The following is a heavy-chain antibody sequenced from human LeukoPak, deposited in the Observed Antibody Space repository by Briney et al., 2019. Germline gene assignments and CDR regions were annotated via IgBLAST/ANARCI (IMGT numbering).Heavy chain of an antibody. CDR3: AGGYSNYYFDY. V-gene: IGHV3-11*01. Sequence: PGGSLGLSCAASGFTFSDYYMSWIRQAPGKGLEWVSYISSSGTTIYYADSVKGRFTISRDNAKNSLYLHMNSLRAEDTALYFCAGGYSNYYFDYWGQGTLVTVSS. D-gene: IGHD6-13*01. CDR2: ISSSGTTI. CDR1: GFTFSDYY. J-gene: IGHJ4*02.